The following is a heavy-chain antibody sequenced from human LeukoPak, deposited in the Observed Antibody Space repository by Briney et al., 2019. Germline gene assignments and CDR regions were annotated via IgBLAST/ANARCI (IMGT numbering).Heavy chain of an antibody. J-gene: IGHJ4*02. D-gene: IGHD3-16*02. CDR2: INHSGST. Sequence: GSLRLSCAASGFTFSSYWMSWVRQAPGKGLEWIGEINHSGSTNYNPSLKSRVTISVDTSKNQFSLKLSSVTAADTAVYYCARHIRRKRSGSYRYSRYYFDYWGQGTLVTVSS. V-gene: IGHV4-34*01. CDR3: ARHIRRKRSGSYRYSRYYFDY. CDR1: GFTFSSYW.